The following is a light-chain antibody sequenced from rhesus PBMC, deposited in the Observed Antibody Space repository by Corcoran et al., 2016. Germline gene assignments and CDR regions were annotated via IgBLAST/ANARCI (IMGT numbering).Light chain of an antibody. Sequence: DIQMTQSPPSLSASVGDRVTITCRASENINNYLNWYQQKTGKAPKLLSYQASTLQNGVPARFSGSGSGTDNSFTISSLQPEDVATYYCQCGYGILLTFGPGTKLDLK. CDR1: ENINNY. CDR2: QAS. V-gene: IGKV1-74*01. CDR3: QCGYGILLT. J-gene: IGKJ3*01.